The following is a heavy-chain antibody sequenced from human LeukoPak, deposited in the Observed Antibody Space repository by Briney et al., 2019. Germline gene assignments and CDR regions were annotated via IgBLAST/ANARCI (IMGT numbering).Heavy chain of an antibody. J-gene: IGHJ4*02. CDR2: ISYDGSNK. Sequence: PGGSLRLSCAASGFTFSSYAMHWVRQAPGKGLEWVAVISYDGSNKYYADSVKGRFTISRDNSKNTLYLQMNSLRAEDTAVYYCARDLTRYSYGELFDYWGQGTLVTVSS. CDR3: ARDLTRYSYGELFDY. CDR1: GFTFSSYA. D-gene: IGHD5-18*01. V-gene: IGHV3-30-3*01.